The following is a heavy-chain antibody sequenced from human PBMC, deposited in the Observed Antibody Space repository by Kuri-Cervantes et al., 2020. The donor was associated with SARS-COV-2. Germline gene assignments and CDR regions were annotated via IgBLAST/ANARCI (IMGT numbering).Heavy chain of an antibody. CDR1: GYTFTGYY. J-gene: IGHJ3*02. V-gene: IGHV1-2*02. CDR3: ARVPKIGHCSSTSCSGHAFDI. Sequence: GGSLRLSCKASGYTFTGYYMHWVRQAPGQGLEWMGWINPNSGGTNYAQKFQGRVTMTRDTSISTAYMELSRLRSDDAAVYYCARVPKIGHCSSTSCSGHAFDIWGQGTMVTVSS. D-gene: IGHD2-2*01. CDR2: INPNSGGT.